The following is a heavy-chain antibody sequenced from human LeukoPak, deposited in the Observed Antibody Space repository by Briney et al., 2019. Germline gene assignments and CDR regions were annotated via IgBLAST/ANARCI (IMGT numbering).Heavy chain of an antibody. V-gene: IGHV1-2*02. CDR2: INPNSGGT. D-gene: IGHD3-9*01. J-gene: IGHJ4*02. Sequence: ASVKVSCKASGYTFTGYYMHWVRQAPGQGLEWMGWINPNSGGTNYAQKFQGRVTMTRDTSISTAYMELSRLRSDDTAVYYCARDLPILTGYSHQDYWGQGTLVTVSS. CDR1: GYTFTGYY. CDR3: ARDLPILTGYSHQDY.